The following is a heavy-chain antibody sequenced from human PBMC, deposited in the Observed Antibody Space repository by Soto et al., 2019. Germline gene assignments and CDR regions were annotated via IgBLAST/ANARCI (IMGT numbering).Heavy chain of an antibody. CDR1: VYSFTSYW. Sequence: GESLKISCKGSVYSFTSYWIGWVRQMRGKGLEWMGIIYPGDSDTRYSPSFQGQVTISADKSISTAYLQWSSLKASDTAMYYCSRILEMATVAACDYWGQGTLVTVSS. D-gene: IGHD2-15*01. CDR3: SRILEMATVAACDY. V-gene: IGHV5-51*01. J-gene: IGHJ4*02. CDR2: IYPGDSDT.